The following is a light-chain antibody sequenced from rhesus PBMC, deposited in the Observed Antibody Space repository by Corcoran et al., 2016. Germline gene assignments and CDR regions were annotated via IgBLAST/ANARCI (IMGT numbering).Light chain of an antibody. V-gene: IGKV1S9*01. J-gene: IGKJ4*01. CDR3: QQGYSYPLT. CDR1: QSLSNY. Sequence: DIQMTQSPSSLSASVGDRVTITCQASQSLSNYLNWYQQKPGKIPKLLIYRASSLQRGIPSRFRGSGSGTDFTCTISSLQPEDFATYYCQQGYSYPLTFGGGTKVELK. CDR2: RAS.